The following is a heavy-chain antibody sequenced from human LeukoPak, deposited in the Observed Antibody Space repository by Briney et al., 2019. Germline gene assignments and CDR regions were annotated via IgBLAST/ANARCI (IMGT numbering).Heavy chain of an antibody. D-gene: IGHD5-18*01. CDR2: ISAYNGNT. CDR1: GYTFTSYG. V-gene: IGHV1-18*01. J-gene: IGHJ3*02. Sequence: ASVKVSCTASGYTFTSYGISWVRQAPGQGLEWMGWISAYNGNTNYAQKLQGRVTMTTDTSTSTAYMELRSLRSDNTAVYYCARVRIQLRIDAFDIWGQGTMVTVSS. CDR3: ARVRIQLRIDAFDI.